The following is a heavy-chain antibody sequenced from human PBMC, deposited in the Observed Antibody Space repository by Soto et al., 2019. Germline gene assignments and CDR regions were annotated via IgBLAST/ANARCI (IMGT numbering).Heavy chain of an antibody. CDR1: GGSISSYY. D-gene: IGHD3-10*01. J-gene: IGHJ4*02. V-gene: IGHV4-59*08. CDR3: ARHNYGSGSTYFDY. Sequence: QVQLQESGPGLVKPSGTLSLNCTVSGGSISSYYWSWIRQPPGKGLEWIGYIYYSGSTNYNPSLKSRVTISVDTSKNQFSLKLNSMTAADTAVYYCARHNYGSGSTYFDYWGQGTLVTVSS. CDR2: IYYSGST.